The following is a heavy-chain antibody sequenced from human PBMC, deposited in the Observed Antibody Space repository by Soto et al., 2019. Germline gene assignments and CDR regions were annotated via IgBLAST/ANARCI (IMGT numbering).Heavy chain of an antibody. CDR1: GGSISSSSYY. Sequence: SETRSLTCTVSGGSISSSSYYWGWIRQPPGKGLEWIGSIYYSGSTYYNPSLKSRVTISVDTSKNQFSLKLSSVTAADTAVYYCARHLRDFWSGYYDASDIWGQGTMVTVSS. V-gene: IGHV4-39*01. CDR3: ARHLRDFWSGYYDASDI. J-gene: IGHJ3*02. CDR2: IYYSGST. D-gene: IGHD3-3*01.